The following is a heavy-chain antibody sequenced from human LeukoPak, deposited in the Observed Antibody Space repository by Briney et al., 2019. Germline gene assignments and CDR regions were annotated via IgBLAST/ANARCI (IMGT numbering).Heavy chain of an antibody. J-gene: IGHJ4*02. CDR2: IWYDGSNK. CDR3: AFRSGYLV. CDR1: GFTFSNFG. D-gene: IGHD3-22*01. V-gene: IGHV3-33*01. Sequence: GGSLRLSCVASGFTFSNFGMHWVRQAPGKGLEWVAVIWYDGSNKYYADSVKGRFTISRDNSKNTLYLQMNSLRAEDTAVYYCAFRSGYLVWGQGTLVTVSS.